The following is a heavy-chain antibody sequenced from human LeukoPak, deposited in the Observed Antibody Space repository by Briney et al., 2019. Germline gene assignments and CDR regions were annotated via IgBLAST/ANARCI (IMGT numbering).Heavy chain of an antibody. Sequence: SQTLSLTCTVSGGSISSGDYYWSWIRQPPGKGLEGIGYIYYSGSTYYNPSLKSRVSISVDTSKHQFSLKLSSVTAADTAVYYCARPSITMVRGVISAFDIWGQGTMVTVSS. CDR2: IYYSGST. CDR1: GGSISSGDYY. V-gene: IGHV4-30-4*08. D-gene: IGHD3-10*01. J-gene: IGHJ3*02. CDR3: ARPSITMVRGVISAFDI.